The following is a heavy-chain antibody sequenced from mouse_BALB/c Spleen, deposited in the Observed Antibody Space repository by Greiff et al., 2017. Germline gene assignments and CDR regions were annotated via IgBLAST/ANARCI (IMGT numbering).Heavy chain of an antibody. V-gene: IGHV2-2*02. Sequence: VHLVESGPGLVQPSQSLSITCTVSGFSLTSYGVHWVRQSPGKGLEWLGVIWSGGSTDYNAAFISRLSISKDNSKSQVFFKMNSLQANDTAIYYCGGSYYAMDYWGQGTSVTVAS. CDR2: IWSGGST. CDR1: GFSLTSYG. J-gene: IGHJ4*01. CDR3: GGSYYAMDY.